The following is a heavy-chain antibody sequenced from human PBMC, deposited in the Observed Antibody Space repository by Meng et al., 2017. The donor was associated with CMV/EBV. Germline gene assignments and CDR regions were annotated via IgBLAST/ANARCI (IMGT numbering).Heavy chain of an antibody. D-gene: IGHD6-6*01. CDR2: IQQDGSEK. CDR3: AGGWGQLSR. J-gene: IGHJ4*02. Sequence: GGSLRLSCAASGLTFSSYWMSWVRQAPGKGLEWVANIQQDGSEKYYVDSVKGRFTISRDNAKNSLYLQRNGLRAEDTAVYYCAGGWGQLSRWGQGTLVTVSS. CDR1: GLTFSSYW. V-gene: IGHV3-7*04.